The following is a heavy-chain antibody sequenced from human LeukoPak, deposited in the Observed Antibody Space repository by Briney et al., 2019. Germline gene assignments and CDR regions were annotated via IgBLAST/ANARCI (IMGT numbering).Heavy chain of an antibody. Sequence: SETLSLTCTVSGGSISSGSYYWSWIRQPAGKGLEWIVRIYTSGSTNYNPSLKSRVTISVDTSKNQFSLKLSSVTAADTAVYYCARGVVVPAAMGTVWFDPWGQGTLVTVSS. CDR2: IYTSGST. V-gene: IGHV4-61*02. D-gene: IGHD2-2*01. CDR3: ARGVVVPAAMGTVWFDP. J-gene: IGHJ5*02. CDR1: GGSISSGSYY.